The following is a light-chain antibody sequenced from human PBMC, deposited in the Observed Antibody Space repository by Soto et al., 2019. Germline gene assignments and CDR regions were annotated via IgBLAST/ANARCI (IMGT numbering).Light chain of an antibody. CDR3: GAWDNSLSVYV. V-gene: IGLV1-51*01. CDR2: DNN. Sequence: QSVLTQPPSVSAAPGQGVTISCSGSSSNVGYNSVSWYQQLPGTAPKLLIYDNNKRPPGIPARFSGSKSGTSATLGITGLQTGDEADYYCGAWDNSLSVYVFGSGTKLTVL. J-gene: IGLJ1*01. CDR1: SSNVGYNS.